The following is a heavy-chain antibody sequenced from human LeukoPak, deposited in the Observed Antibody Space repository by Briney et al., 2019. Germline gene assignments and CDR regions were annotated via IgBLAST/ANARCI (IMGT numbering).Heavy chain of an antibody. CDR1: GFTFSSYG. Sequence: SLRLSCAASGFTFSSYGMHWVRQAPGKGLEWVAVIWSDGSNKYYADSVKGRFTISRDYSKNALFLQMNSLRAEDTAVYYCARVFSGWSFDYWGQGTLVSVSS. D-gene: IGHD6-19*01. V-gene: IGHV3-33*01. CDR2: IWSDGSNK. CDR3: ARVFSGWSFDY. J-gene: IGHJ4*02.